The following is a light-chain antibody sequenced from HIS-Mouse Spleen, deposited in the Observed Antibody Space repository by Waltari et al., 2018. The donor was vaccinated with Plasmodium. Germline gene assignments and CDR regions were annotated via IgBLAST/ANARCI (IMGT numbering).Light chain of an antibody. Sequence: QSALTQPASVSGSPGQSITISCTGTSSEVGGYKLLSWYQQHPGKAPKLMIYEGSKRPSGVSNRFSGSKSGNTASLTISGLQAEDEADYYCCSYAGSSTYVFGTGTKVTVL. J-gene: IGLJ1*01. V-gene: IGLV2-23*01. CDR2: EGS. CDR1: SSEVGGYKL. CDR3: CSYAGSSTYV.